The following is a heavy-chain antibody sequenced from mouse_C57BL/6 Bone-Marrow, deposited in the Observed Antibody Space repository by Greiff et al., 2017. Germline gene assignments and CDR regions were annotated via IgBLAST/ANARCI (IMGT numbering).Heavy chain of an antibody. J-gene: IGHJ1*03. Sequence: VVKPGASVKIPCKASGYTFTDYNMDWVKQSHGKSLEWIGDINPNNGGTIYNQKFKGKATLTVDKSSSTAYMELRSLTSEDTAVYYCARSGGSSYVDWYFDVWGTGTTVTVSS. V-gene: IGHV1-18*01. CDR2: INPNNGGT. CDR3: ARSGGSSYVDWYFDV. D-gene: IGHD1-1*01. CDR1: GYTFTDYN.